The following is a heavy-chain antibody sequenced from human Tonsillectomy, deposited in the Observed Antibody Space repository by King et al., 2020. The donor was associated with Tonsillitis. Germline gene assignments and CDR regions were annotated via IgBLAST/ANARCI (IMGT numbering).Heavy chain of an antibody. CDR2: ISYDGTNN. Sequence: VQLVESGGGVVQPGRSLRLSCAASEFTFRSYAMYWVRQAPGKGLEWVAVISYDGTNNNYADSVKGRFTISRDNSKKTVDLQMNSLRAEDTAVYYCARDENDSDTSGCFDYWGQGTLVIVSS. D-gene: IGHD3-10*01. V-gene: IGHV3-30-3*01. J-gene: IGHJ4*02. CDR3: ARDENDSDTSGCFDY. CDR1: EFTFRSYA.